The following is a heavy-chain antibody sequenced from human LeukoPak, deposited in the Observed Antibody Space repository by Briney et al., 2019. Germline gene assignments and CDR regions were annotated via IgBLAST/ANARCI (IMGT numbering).Heavy chain of an antibody. J-gene: IGHJ4*02. CDR1: GGFFSGYY. CDR3: ARGPYQGYYDFWSGYPYFDY. CDR2: INHSGST. Sequence: SETLSLTCAVYGGFFSGYYWSWIRQPPGKGLEWIGEINHSGSTNYNPSLKSRVTISVDTSKNQFSLKLSSVTAADTAVYYCARGPYQGYYDFWSGYPYFDYWGQGTLVTVSS. V-gene: IGHV4-34*01. D-gene: IGHD3-3*01.